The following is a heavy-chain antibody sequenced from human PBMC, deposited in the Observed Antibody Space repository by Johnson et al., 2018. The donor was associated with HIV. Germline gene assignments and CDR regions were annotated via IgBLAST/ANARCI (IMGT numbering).Heavy chain of an antibody. V-gene: IGHV3-20*04. D-gene: IGHD3-22*01. CDR3: ARSQTMIVDGADAFDI. CDR2: INWNGGCT. Sequence: VQLVESGGGVVRPGGSLRLSCAVSGFTFEDYGISWVRQAPGKGLEWVSDINWNGGCTGYADSVKGRFTISRDNAKNSLYMQMNSLRAEDTAVYYCARSQTMIVDGADAFDIWGQGTMVTVSS. CDR1: GFTFEDYG. J-gene: IGHJ3*02.